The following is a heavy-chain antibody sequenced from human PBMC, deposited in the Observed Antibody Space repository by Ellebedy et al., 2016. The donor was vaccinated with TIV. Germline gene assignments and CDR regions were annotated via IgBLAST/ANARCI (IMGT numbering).Heavy chain of an antibody. V-gene: IGHV1-69*13. CDR3: TRDRAGFDP. J-gene: IGHJ5*02. CDR2: IIPVFGTP. CDR1: GGTFTSYG. Sequence: AASVKVSCKASGGTFTSYGINWARQAPGQGLEWMGGIIPVFGTPNYAQKFQGRVTITADESTNTAYMELSGLGSEDTAIYYCTRDRAGFDPWGQGTLVTVSS. D-gene: IGHD6-13*01.